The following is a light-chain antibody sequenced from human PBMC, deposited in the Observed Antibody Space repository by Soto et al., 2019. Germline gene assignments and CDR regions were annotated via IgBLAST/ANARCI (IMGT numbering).Light chain of an antibody. CDR2: DAS. CDR3: QQYSDYRT. J-gene: IGKJ1*01. CDR1: QSISNS. Sequence: DIQMTQGPSILSVSVGDSVTLACRASQSISNSLAWYQQRPGTAPEILIYDASTLENGVPSRFSGSGSGTEFTLTISSLQPDDSATYYCQQYSDYRTFGQGTKVDIK. V-gene: IGKV1-5*01.